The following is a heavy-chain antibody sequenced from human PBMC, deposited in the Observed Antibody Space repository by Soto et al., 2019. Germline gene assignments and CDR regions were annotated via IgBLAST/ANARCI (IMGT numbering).Heavy chain of an antibody. CDR1: GYSFTSYW. CDR2: IYPGDSDT. CDR3: ARVVAPSLFVFDY. D-gene: IGHD2-15*01. V-gene: IGHV5-51*01. J-gene: IGHJ4*02. Sequence: GESLKISCKGSGYSFTSYWIGWVRQMPGKGLEWMGIIYPGDSDTRYSPSFQGQVTISADKSISTAYLQWSSLRASDTAMYYCARVVAPSLFVFDYWGQGTLVTVSS.